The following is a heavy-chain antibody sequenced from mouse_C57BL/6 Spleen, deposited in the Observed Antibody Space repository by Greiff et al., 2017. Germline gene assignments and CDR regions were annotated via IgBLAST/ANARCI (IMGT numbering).Heavy chain of an antibody. D-gene: IGHD2-2*01. CDR3: ARTGYGYDDAMDY. J-gene: IGHJ4*01. Sequence: QVQLQQPGAELVMPGASVKLSCKASGYTFTSYWMHWVKQRPGQGLEWIGEIDPSDSYTNYNQKFKGKSTLTVDKSSSTAYMQLSSLTSEDSAVYDWARTGYGYDDAMDYWGQGTSVTVSS. CDR2: IDPSDSYT. CDR1: GYTFTSYW. V-gene: IGHV1-69*01.